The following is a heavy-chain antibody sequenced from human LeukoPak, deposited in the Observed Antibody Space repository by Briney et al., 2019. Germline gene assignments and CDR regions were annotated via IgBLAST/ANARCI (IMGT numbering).Heavy chain of an antibody. J-gene: IGHJ4*02. D-gene: IGHD3-22*01. Sequence: PGGSLRLSCAASGFTFSSYAMSWVRQAPGKGLEWVSAISGSGGGTYYADSVKGRFTISRDNSKNTLYLQMNSLRAEDTAVYYCAKADSSGYYFEYWGQGTLVTVPS. V-gene: IGHV3-23*01. CDR2: ISGSGGGT. CDR3: AKADSSGYYFEY. CDR1: GFTFSSYA.